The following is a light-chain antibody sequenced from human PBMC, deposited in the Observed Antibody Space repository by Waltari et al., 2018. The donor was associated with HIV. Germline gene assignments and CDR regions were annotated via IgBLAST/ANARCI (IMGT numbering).Light chain of an antibody. Sequence: DIQMTQSPSSLPASLGDNVVITCRASQAISTYLNWSQKRPGKAPVLLVYSASTLQPGVPSRFSGSGSGTEFTLTISSLQPDDFATYYCQQYNSYPWTFGQGTKVEIK. CDR2: SAS. CDR1: QAISTY. CDR3: QQYNSYPWT. J-gene: IGKJ1*01. V-gene: IGKV1-16*01.